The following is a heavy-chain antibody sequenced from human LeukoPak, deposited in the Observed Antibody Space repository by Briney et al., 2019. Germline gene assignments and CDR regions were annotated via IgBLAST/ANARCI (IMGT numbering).Heavy chain of an antibody. V-gene: IGHV5-51*01. CDR2: IYPGDSDT. CDR1: GYSFTSYW. Sequence: HGESLKISCKGSGYSFTSYWIGWVRQMPGKGLEWMGIIYPGDSDTRYSPSFQGQVTISADKSISTAYLQWSSLKASDTAMYYCARQDGDYGGNGAFDIWGQGTMVTVSS. D-gene: IGHD4-23*01. CDR3: ARQDGDYGGNGAFDI. J-gene: IGHJ3*02.